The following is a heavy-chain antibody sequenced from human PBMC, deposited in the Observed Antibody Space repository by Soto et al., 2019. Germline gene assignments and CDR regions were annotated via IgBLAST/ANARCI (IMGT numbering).Heavy chain of an antibody. Sequence: SETLSLTCTVSGDSFSGYYWSWIRQPAGKGLEWIGRVYTNGATNYNPSLTSRVTVSVDTSRNQFSLKLRFVTAADTAVYYCAREAAETAGVGYWCDPWGQGTLVTVSS. CDR3: AREAAETAGVGYWCDP. J-gene: IGHJ5*02. D-gene: IGHD6-13*01. V-gene: IGHV4-4*07. CDR1: GDSFSGYY. CDR2: VYTNGAT.